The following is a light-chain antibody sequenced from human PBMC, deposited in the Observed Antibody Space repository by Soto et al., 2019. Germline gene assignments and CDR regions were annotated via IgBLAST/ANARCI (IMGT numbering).Light chain of an antibody. CDR1: QSINSH. Sequence: DIQMTQSPSSLSASVGDRVTITCRATQSINSHLNWYQQKSGKAPKLLIFGATTLQGGVPSRFSGSGSGTEFTLTISSLQPDDSATYYCQQYNSYRAFGQGTKVEIK. CDR3: QQYNSYRA. CDR2: GAT. J-gene: IGKJ1*01. V-gene: IGKV1-39*01.